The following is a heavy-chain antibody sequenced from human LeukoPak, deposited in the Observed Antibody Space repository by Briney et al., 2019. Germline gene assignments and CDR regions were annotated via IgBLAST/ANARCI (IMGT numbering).Heavy chain of an antibody. CDR2: INPNSGGT. D-gene: IGHD2-2*01. V-gene: IGHV1-2*02. Sequence: ASVKVSCKASGYTFTGYYMHWVRQAPGQGLEWMGWINPNSGGTNYAQKFQGRVTMTRDTSISTAYMELSRLRSDDTAVYYCARLLVVVPAAHDAFDIWGQGTMVTVSS. J-gene: IGHJ3*02. CDR3: ARLLVVVPAAHDAFDI. CDR1: GYTFTGYY.